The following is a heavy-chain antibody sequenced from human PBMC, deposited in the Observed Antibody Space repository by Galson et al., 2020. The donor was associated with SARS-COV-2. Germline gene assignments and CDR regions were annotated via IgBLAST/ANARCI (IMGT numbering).Heavy chain of an antibody. CDR3: ARVRYSSSWYYYGMDV. D-gene: IGHD6-13*01. J-gene: IGHJ6*02. V-gene: IGHV3-20*04. Sequence: GGSLRLSCAASGFTFDDYGMSWVRQAPGKGLEWVSGINWNGGSTGYADSVKGRFTISRDNAKNSLYLQMNSLRAEDTALYYCARVRYSSSWYYYGMDVWGQGTTVTGSS. CDR1: GFTFDDYG. CDR2: INWNGGST.